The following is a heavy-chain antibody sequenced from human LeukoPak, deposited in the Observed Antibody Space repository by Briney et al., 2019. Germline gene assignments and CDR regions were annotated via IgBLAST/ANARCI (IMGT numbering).Heavy chain of an antibody. J-gene: IGHJ4*02. V-gene: IGHV1-18*01. D-gene: IGHD3-10*01. Sequence: ASVKVSCKASGYTFTSYGISWVRQAPGQGLEWMGWISAYNGNTNYAQKLQGRVTMTRDTSTSTVYMELSSLRSEDTAVYYCARDRGTMVRGVITALPFDYWGQGTLVTVSS. CDR1: GYTFTSYG. CDR2: ISAYNGNT. CDR3: ARDRGTMVRGVITALPFDY.